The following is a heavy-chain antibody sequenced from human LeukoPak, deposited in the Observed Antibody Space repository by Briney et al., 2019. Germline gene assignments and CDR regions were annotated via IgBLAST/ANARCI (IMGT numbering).Heavy chain of an antibody. CDR1: GYTFSSYD. Sequence: ASVKVSCKASGYTFSSYDIHWVRQATGHGLEWMGWMNPKSAHTGHAQKFQGRVTMTRNTSISTAYMELSSLTSEDTAVYYCARVIADYDFWSGPAPYYYMDVWGKGTTVTVSS. V-gene: IGHV1-8*02. D-gene: IGHD3-3*01. CDR3: ARVIADYDFWSGPAPYYYMDV. J-gene: IGHJ6*03. CDR2: MNPKSAHT.